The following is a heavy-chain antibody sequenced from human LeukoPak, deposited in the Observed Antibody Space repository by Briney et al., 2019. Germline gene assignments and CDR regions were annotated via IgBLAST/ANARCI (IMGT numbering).Heavy chain of an antibody. Sequence: SVKVSCKASGGTFSSYAISWVRQAPGQGLEWMGGIIPIFGTANYAQKFQGRVTITADESTSTAYMELSSLRSEDTAVYYCARDSESTVTSYYYYYMDVWGKGTTVTVSS. CDR3: ARDSESTVTSYYYYYMDV. D-gene: IGHD4-11*01. CDR2: IIPIFGTA. V-gene: IGHV1-69*13. J-gene: IGHJ6*03. CDR1: GGTFSSYA.